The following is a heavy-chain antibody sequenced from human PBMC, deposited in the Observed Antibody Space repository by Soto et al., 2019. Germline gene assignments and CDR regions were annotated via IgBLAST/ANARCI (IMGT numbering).Heavy chain of an antibody. J-gene: IGHJ1*01. CDR1: GFTFSNYG. Sequence: QVQLVESGGGVVQPGRSLRLSCAASGFTFSNYGLHWVRQAPAKWLEWVAVISYDGGKTYYADSVKGRFTISRDSSKNTLYLHMNSLRAENTAVYYCPSGRLPAAGYQATDHFQHWGQGTPITVSP. CDR2: ISYDGGKT. D-gene: IGHD6-13*01. V-gene: IGHV3-30*03. CDR3: PSGRLPAAGYQATDHFQH.